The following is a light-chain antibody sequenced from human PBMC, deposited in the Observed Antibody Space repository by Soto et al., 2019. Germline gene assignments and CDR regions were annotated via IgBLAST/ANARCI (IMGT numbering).Light chain of an antibody. J-gene: IGKJ4*01. V-gene: IGKV3-15*01. CDR1: QNVYNN. CDR3: QQCRNWPLT. Sequence: EIVMTQSPATLSVSPGEGATLSYKASQNVYNNLAWYQQRPGQPPRLLIYDASTRATGISARFSGSGYGTEFTLTISSLQSEDFAVYFCQQCRNWPLTFGGGTKV. CDR2: DAS.